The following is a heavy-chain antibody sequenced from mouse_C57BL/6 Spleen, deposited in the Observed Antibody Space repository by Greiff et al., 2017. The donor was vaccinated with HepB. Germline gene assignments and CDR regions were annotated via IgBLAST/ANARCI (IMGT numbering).Heavy chain of an antibody. J-gene: IGHJ3*01. D-gene: IGHD2-4*01. CDR3: AIYYDYDPRFAY. Sequence: QVQLQQPGAELVRPGSSVKLSCKASGYTFTSYWMDWVKQRPGQGLEWIGNIYPSDSETHYNQKFKDKATLTVDKSSSTAYMQLSSLTSEDSAVYYCAIYYDYDPRFAYWGQGILVTVSA. CDR1: GYTFTSYW. CDR2: IYPSDSET. V-gene: IGHV1-61*01.